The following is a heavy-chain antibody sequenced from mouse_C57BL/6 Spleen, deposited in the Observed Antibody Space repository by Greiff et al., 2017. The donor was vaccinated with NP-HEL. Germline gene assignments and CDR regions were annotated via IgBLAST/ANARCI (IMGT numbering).Heavy chain of an antibody. Sequence: QVQLQQSGPELVKPGASVKISCKASGYAFSSSWMNWVKQRPGKGLEWIGRIYPGDGDTNYNGKFKGKATLTADKSSSTAYMQLSSLTSEDSAVYFCARMRVDTTVENPFYYAMDYWGQGTSVTVSS. CDR1: GYAFSSSW. CDR2: IYPGDGDT. CDR3: ARMRVDTTVENPFYYAMDY. D-gene: IGHD1-1*01. J-gene: IGHJ4*01. V-gene: IGHV1-82*01.